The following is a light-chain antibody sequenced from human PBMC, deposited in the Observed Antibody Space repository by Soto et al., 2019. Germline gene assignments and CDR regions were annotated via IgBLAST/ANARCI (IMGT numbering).Light chain of an antibody. Sequence: DIVMTQSPDSLAVSLGERATINCKSSQSVLYSSNDKNYLAWYQQKPGQPPQLLIYWASTRQSGVPDRFSGSGSGTDFTLTISSLQAEDVAVYYCQQYYSLPLTYGGGTKVEIK. J-gene: IGKJ4*01. CDR2: WAS. CDR3: QQYYSLPLT. V-gene: IGKV4-1*01. CDR1: QSVLYSSNDKNY.